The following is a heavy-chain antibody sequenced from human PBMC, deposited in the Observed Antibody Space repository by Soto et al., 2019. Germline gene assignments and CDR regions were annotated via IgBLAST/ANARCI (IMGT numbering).Heavy chain of an antibody. D-gene: IGHD3-10*01. CDR1: GFSFGEYA. CDR2: IRSKAYGGTT. J-gene: IGHJ4*02. V-gene: IGHV3-49*04. CDR3: TRDQSGFGEKSPTVFFDY. Sequence: GSLRLSCTASGFSFGEYAMSWVRQAPGKGLEWVGFIRSKAYGGTTEYAASVKGRFTISRDDSKSIAYLQMNSLKTEDTAVYYCTRDQSGFGEKSPTVFFDYWGQGT.